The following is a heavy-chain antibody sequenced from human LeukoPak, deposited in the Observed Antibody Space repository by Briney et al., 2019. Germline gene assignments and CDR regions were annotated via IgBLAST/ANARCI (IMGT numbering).Heavy chain of an antibody. CDR3: AKGVSSSWSNDAFDI. J-gene: IGHJ3*02. CDR1: ESTFSRHD. D-gene: IGHD6-13*01. Sequence: PGRSLRLSCVASESTFSRHDMNWVRQAPGKGLEWVAVISYDGSNKYYADSVKGRFTISRDNSKNTLYLQMNSLRTEDTAVYYCAKGVSSSWSNDAFDIWGQGTMVTVSS. V-gene: IGHV3-30*18. CDR2: ISYDGSNK.